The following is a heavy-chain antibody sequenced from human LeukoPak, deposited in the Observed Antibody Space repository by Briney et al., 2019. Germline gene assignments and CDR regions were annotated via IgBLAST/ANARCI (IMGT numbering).Heavy chain of an antibody. Sequence: GGSLRLSCAASGFTLSSHTMSWVRQIPGKGLEWVSVVSVTGVYTSYAESVKGRFTISRDNSKNTLYLQMNSLRAEDTAVYYCARDQLIFSGGSCYFDYWGQGTLVTVSS. CDR3: ARDQLIFSGGSCYFDY. CDR1: GFTLSSHT. J-gene: IGHJ4*02. V-gene: IGHV3-23*01. CDR2: VSVTGVYT. D-gene: IGHD2-15*01.